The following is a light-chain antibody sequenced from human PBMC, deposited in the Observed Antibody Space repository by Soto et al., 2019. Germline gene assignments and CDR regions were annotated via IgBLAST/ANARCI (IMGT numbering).Light chain of an antibody. CDR2: AAS. V-gene: IGKV1-39*01. CDR1: QSISSY. CDR3: QQSYSTPPFT. Sequence: DIPMTQSPSSLSASVGDRVTITCRASQSISSYLNWYQQKPGKAPKLLIYAASSLQSGVPSRFSGSGSGTDFTLTSSSLQPEDFATYYCQQSYSTPPFTFGPGTKVDIK. J-gene: IGKJ3*01.